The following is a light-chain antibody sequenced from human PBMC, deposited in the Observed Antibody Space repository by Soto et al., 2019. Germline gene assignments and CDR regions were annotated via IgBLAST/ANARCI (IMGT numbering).Light chain of an antibody. CDR3: QHYNSYAEA. CDR2: KAS. V-gene: IGKV1-5*03. J-gene: IGKJ1*01. Sequence: DIQMTQSPSTLSGSVGDRVTITCRASQTISSWLAWYQQKPGKAPKLLIYKASTLKSGGPARFSGSGSGTEFTLNISSLQPYDFATYYCQHYNSYAEAFGQGTKVELK. CDR1: QTISSW.